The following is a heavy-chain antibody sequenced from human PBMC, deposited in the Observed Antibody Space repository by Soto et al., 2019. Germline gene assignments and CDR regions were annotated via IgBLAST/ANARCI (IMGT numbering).Heavy chain of an antibody. V-gene: IGHV3-21*01. CDR1: GFAVRSNN. Sequence: EVQLVESGGGLVKPGGSLTLSCAGSGFAVRSNNMNWVRQPPGKGLEWVASISSGSSNIYYADSVKGRFTISRDNAKESLYLQMDSLRAEDSAVYYCASATVVAGTFDFWGQGTLLTVSS. D-gene: IGHD2-15*01. CDR3: ASATVVAGTFDF. J-gene: IGHJ4*02. CDR2: ISSGSSNI.